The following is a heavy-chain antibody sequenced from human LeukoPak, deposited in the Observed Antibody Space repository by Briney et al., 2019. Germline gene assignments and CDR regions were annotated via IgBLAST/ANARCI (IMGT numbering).Heavy chain of an antibody. J-gene: IGHJ6*02. Sequence: ASVKVSCRTSGYTFTGYYMHWVRQAPGQGLEWMGWINPNTGDTNYSQKFQGRVTTTRDTSNGTAYMELSRLRSDDTATYYCVRGLLITNIFNNFMGVWGQGTTVSVSS. V-gene: IGHV1-2*02. CDR3: VRGLLITNIFNNFMGV. D-gene: IGHD3-10*01. CDR2: INPNTGDT. CDR1: GYTFTGYY.